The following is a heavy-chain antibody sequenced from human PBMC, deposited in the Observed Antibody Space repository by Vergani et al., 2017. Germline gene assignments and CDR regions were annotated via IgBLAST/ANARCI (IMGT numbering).Heavy chain of an antibody. CDR1: GFTFSSYS. J-gene: IGHJ5*02. CDR3: AREDLDILTGYFHNNWFDP. CDR2: ISSSSSTI. V-gene: IGHV3-48*01. D-gene: IGHD3-9*01. Sequence: EVQLVESGGGLVQPGGSLRLSCAASGFTFSSYSMNWVRQAPGEGLEWVSYISSSSSTIYYADSVKGRFTISRDNAKNSLYLQMNSLRAEDTAVYYCAREDLDILTGYFHNNWFDPWGQGTLVTVSS.